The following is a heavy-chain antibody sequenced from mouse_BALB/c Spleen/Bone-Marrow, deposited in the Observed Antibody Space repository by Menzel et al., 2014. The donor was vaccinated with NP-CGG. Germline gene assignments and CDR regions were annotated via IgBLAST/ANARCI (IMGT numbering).Heavy chain of an antibody. Sequence: QVQLQQSGAELVKPGASVKLSCKASGYTFTSYWMHWVKQRPGQGLEWIGEINPSNGRTDYNEKFKTKATLTVDSSSSIVHIKLSSVKSEDSAGYCRTSPQQGRDYWGQGTTLTVSS. CDR3: TSPQQGRDY. V-gene: IGHV1S81*02. CDR1: GYTFTSYW. D-gene: IGHD3-3*01. J-gene: IGHJ2*01. CDR2: INPSNGRT.